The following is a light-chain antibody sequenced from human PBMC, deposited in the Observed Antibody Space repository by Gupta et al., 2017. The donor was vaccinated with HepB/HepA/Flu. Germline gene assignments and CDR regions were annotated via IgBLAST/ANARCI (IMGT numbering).Light chain of an antibody. CDR2: GSS. CDR3: QQHNDWPLT. CDR1: QSVSSN. V-gene: IGKV3-11*01. J-gene: IGKJ4*01. Sequence: EIVLTQSPATLSLSPGERATLSCWASQSVSSNLAWYQQKLGQAPRLLMYGSSNRAAGIPARFSGSGSGTYFTLTIIRLEPEDFAVYYCQQHNDWPLTFGGGTRVEI.